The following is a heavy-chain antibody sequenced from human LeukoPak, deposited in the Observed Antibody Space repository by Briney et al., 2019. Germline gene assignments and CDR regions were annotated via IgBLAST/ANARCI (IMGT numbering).Heavy chain of an antibody. CDR1: GFTFSSYW. CDR2: IKQDGSEK. CDR3: AADSGGSRY. J-gene: IGHJ4*02. V-gene: IGHV3-7*01. Sequence: GGSLRLSCAASGFTFSSYWMSWIRQAPGRGLGWVANIKQDGSEKYYADSVKGRFTISRDNAKNSLYLQMNSLRVEDTAMYYCAADSGGSRYWGQGTLATVSS. D-gene: IGHD2-15*01.